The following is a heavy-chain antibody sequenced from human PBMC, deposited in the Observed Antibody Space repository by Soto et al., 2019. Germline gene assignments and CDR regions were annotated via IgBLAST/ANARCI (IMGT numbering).Heavy chain of an antibody. V-gene: IGHV3-23*01. J-gene: IGHJ5*02. Sequence: EVQLLESGGGLVQPGGSLRLSCAASGFIFSSYAMSWVRQAPGKGLEWVSAMSDSGGATYYADSVKGRFTISRDNSKNTLYLHMNSLRAEDTATYYCAKDRGGSYFRSWFGPWGQGSLVTVSS. D-gene: IGHD1-26*01. CDR1: GFIFSSYA. CDR3: AKDRGGSYFRSWFGP. CDR2: MSDSGGAT.